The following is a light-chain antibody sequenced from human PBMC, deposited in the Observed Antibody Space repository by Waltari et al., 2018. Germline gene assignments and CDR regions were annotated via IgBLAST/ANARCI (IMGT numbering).Light chain of an antibody. V-gene: IGKV1-12*01. CDR3: QQYHGLPLT. CDR2: AVS. CDR1: RDIRGW. Sequence: DIHITHSPSSVSASVGDRVTITCRAGRDIRGWLAWYQQKPGPAPKLLIYAVSSLQSGVPYRFSGGGSGTDFTLTISSLQPEDSAIYYCQQYHGLPLTFGGGTKVEIK. J-gene: IGKJ4*01.